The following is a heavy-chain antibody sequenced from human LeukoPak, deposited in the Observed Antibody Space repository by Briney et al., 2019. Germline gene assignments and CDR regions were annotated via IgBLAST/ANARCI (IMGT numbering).Heavy chain of an antibody. CDR2: ISAYSGNT. CDR1: GYTFTIYG. Sequence: GASVTVSCKASGYTFTIYGISWVRQAPGQGLEWMGWISAYSGNTNYAQNLQGRVTMTTDTSTSTAYMELRSLRSDDTAVYYCARAPSTGHGDYGPFYWGQGTLVTVSS. V-gene: IGHV1-18*01. J-gene: IGHJ4*02. CDR3: ARAPSTGHGDYGPFY. D-gene: IGHD4-17*01.